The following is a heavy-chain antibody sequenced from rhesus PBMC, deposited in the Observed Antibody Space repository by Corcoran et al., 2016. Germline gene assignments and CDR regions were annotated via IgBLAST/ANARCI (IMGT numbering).Heavy chain of an antibody. J-gene: IGHJ4*01. CDR3: AKDITRIAAYFDY. D-gene: IGHD1-1-1*01. V-gene: IGHV3-201*01. CDR2: ITWDGGST. CDR1: GFPFDYYS. Sequence: EVQLVESGGGVVQPGGSLRLAFAAYGFPFDYYSLHWVRQAPGKGLEWASAITWDGGSTGYADSVKGRFTISRDNAKNSLYLQMDRLRAEDTALYYCAKDITRIAAYFDYWGQGVLVTVSS.